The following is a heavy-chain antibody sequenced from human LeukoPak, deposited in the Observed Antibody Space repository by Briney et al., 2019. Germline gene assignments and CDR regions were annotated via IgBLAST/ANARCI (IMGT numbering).Heavy chain of an antibody. CDR3: ARDQGGSYYVPPGDAFDI. V-gene: IGHV4-30-2*01. CDR1: GGSISSGGYY. Sequence: SETLSLTCTVSGGSISSGGYYWSWIRQPPGKGLEWIGYIYHSGSTYYNPSLKSRVTISVDRSKNQFSLKLSSVTAADTAVYYCARDQGGSYYVPPGDAFDIWGQGTMVTVSS. J-gene: IGHJ3*02. CDR2: IYHSGST. D-gene: IGHD1-26*01.